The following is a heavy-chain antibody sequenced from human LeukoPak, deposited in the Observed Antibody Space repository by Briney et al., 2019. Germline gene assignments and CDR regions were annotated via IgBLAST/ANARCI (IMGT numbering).Heavy chain of an antibody. V-gene: IGHV5-51*01. Sequence: GESLKISCEGSGYSFSGYWIAWVRQMPGKGLEWMGTIYPGDSDTRYSPSFQGQVTISAGKSISTACLQWSSLKASDTAMYYCARRNDAFDIWGQGTMVTVSS. CDR1: GYSFSGYW. CDR2: IYPGDSDT. J-gene: IGHJ3*02. CDR3: ARRNDAFDI.